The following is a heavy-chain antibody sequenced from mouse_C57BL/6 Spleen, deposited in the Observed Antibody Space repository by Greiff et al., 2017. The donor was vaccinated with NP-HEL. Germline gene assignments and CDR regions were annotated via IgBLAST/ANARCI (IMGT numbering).Heavy chain of an antibody. J-gene: IGHJ2*01. D-gene: IGHD3-2*02. CDR3: ARFCSSGTFDY. V-gene: IGHV1-69*01. CDR2: IDPSDSYT. Sequence: QVQLQQSGAELVMPGASVKLSCKASGYTFTSYWMHWVKQRPGQGLEWIGEIDPSDSYTNYNQKFKGKSTLTVDKSSSTAYMQLSSLTSEDSAVYYCARFCSSGTFDYWGQGTTLTVSS. CDR1: GYTFTSYW.